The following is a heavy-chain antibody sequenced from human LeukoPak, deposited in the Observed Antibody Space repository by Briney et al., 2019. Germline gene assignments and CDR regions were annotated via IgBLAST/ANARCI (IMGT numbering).Heavy chain of an antibody. CDR1: GFTFSTYA. CDR3: AKEVDYYDSSGYYYYYGMDV. CDR2: ISFDGNSI. V-gene: IGHV3-30-3*01. Sequence: PGRSLRLSCAASGFTFSTYAMHWVRQAPGKGLEWVAVISFDGNSIFYADSVKGRFTISRDNSKNTLYLQVNSLRAEDTAVYYCAKEVDYYDSSGYYYYYGMDVWGQGTTVTVSS. D-gene: IGHD3-22*01. J-gene: IGHJ6*02.